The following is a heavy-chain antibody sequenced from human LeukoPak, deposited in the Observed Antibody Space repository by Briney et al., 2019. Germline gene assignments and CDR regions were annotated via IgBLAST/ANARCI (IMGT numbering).Heavy chain of an antibody. V-gene: IGHV1-8*01. Sequence: PSVKLSCKASGYPFTSNDINWVRQASEQGLEGMGLMNSNSDNAGYREKFRGRVTITRNTTVSTVYMELSSLRSKDTAVYFCARRTGNRYGPFDYWGQGTLVTVSS. J-gene: IGHJ4*02. CDR1: GYPFTSND. D-gene: IGHD4-17*01. CDR2: MNSNSDNA. CDR3: ARRTGNRYGPFDY.